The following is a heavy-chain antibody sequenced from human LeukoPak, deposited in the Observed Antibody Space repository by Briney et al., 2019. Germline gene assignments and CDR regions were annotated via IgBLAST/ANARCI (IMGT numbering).Heavy chain of an antibody. V-gene: IGHV2-5*02. J-gene: IGHJ4*02. CDR1: GFSLNTGEMR. CDR3: AHRPRNWVPPRY. CDR2: IWWDDAK. D-gene: IGHD3-16*01. Sequence: SGPTLLKPTQTLTLTCTFSGFSLNTGEMRVGWIRQPPGKALEWLALIWWDDAKHYSPPLKSRLTITKDTSRNQVVLTITNMDPVDTATYYCAHRPRNWVPPRYWGQGILVTVSS.